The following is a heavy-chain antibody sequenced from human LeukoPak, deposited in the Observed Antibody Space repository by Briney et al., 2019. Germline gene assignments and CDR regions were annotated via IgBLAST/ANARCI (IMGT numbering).Heavy chain of an antibody. CDR1: GGTFSSYA. J-gene: IGHJ4*02. V-gene: IGHV1-69*04. CDR3: AREVYGDHGFDY. D-gene: IGHD4-17*01. Sequence: SVKVSCKASGGTFSSYAISWVRQAPGQGLEWMGRIIPIFGIANYAQKFQGRVTITADKSTSTAYMELSSLRSEDTAAYYCAREVYGDHGFDYWGQGTLVTVSS. CDR2: IIPIFGIA.